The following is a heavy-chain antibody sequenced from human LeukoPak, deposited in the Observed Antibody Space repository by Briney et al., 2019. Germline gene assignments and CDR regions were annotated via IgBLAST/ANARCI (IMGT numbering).Heavy chain of an antibody. J-gene: IGHJ6*02. CDR1: GXXFXXYA. CDR3: ARDYYYYGMDV. V-gene: IGHV1-3*01. Sequence: QVXCKASGXXFXXYAXHWVRQAPXQRLEWMGWINAGNGNTKYSQKFQGRVTITRDTSASTAYMELSSLRSEDTAVYYCARDYYYYGMDVWGQGTTVTVSS. CDR2: INAGNGNT.